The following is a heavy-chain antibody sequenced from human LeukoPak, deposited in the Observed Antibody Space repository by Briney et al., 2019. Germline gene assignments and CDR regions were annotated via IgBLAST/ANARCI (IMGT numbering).Heavy chain of an antibody. D-gene: IGHD2-15*01. CDR1: GYTFTSYG. Sequence: ASVKVSCKASGYTFTSYGISWVRQAPGQRLEWMGWINTYNGNTNYAQQLQGRGTMTTDTSTSTAYMDLRSLRSDDTAVYYCASRKPYCGTGSCYETLDYWGQGTLVTVSS. J-gene: IGHJ4*02. CDR2: INTYNGNT. CDR3: ASRKPYCGTGSCYETLDY. V-gene: IGHV1-18*01.